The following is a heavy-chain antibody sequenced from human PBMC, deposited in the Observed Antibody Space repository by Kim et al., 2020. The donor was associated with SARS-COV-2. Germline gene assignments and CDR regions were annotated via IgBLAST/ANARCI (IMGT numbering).Heavy chain of an antibody. Sequence: GGSLRLSCAASGFTFSSYGMHWVRQAPGKGLEWVAVISYDGSNKYYADSVKGRFTISRDNSKNTLYLQMNSLRAEDTAVYYCAKDEQYQLLYYYYYYGMDVWGQGTTVTVSS. CDR3: AKDEQYQLLYYYYYYGMDV. J-gene: IGHJ6*02. CDR2: ISYDGSNK. CDR1: GFTFSSYG. V-gene: IGHV3-30*18. D-gene: IGHD2-2*02.